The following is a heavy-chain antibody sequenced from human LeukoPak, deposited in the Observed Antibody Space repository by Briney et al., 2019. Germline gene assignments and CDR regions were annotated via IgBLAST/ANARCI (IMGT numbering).Heavy chain of an antibody. D-gene: IGHD1-26*01. J-gene: IGHJ4*02. Sequence: GESLKISCKGSGYSFTSHWIGWVRQMPGKGLEWMGIIYPGDSDTRYSPSFQGQVTISADKSISTAYLQWSSLEAPDTAIYYCARHGRGPSTGSYYDYWGQGTLVTVSS. V-gene: IGHV5-51*01. CDR1: GYSFTSHW. CDR3: ARHGRGPSTGSYYDY. CDR2: IYPGDSDT.